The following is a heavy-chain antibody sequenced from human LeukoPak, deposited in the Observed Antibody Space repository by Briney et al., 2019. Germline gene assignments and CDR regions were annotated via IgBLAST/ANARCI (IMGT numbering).Heavy chain of an antibody. CDR2: INPNSGGT. CDR3: ARPLASSSWYPIWYYGMDV. V-gene: IGHV1-2*02. Sequence: ASVKVSCKASGYTFTGYYMHWVRQAPGQGLEWMGWINPNSGGTNYAQKFQGRVTMTRDTSISTAYMELSRLRSDDTAVYYCARPLASSSWYPIWYYGMDVWGQGTTVTVSS. D-gene: IGHD6-13*01. J-gene: IGHJ6*02. CDR1: GYTFTGYY.